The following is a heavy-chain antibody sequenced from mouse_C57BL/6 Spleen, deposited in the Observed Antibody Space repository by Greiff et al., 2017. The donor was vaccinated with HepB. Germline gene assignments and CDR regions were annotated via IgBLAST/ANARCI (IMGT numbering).Heavy chain of an antibody. Sequence: EVKLQESEGGLVQPGSSMKLSCTASGFTFSDYYMAWVRQVPEKGLEWVANINYDGSSTYYLDSLKSRFIISRDNAKNILYLQMSSLKSEDTATYYCARDRLAYWYFDVWGTGTTVTVSS. CDR1: GFTFSDYY. J-gene: IGHJ1*03. D-gene: IGHD4-1*01. V-gene: IGHV5-16*01. CDR2: INYDGSST. CDR3: ARDRLAYWYFDV.